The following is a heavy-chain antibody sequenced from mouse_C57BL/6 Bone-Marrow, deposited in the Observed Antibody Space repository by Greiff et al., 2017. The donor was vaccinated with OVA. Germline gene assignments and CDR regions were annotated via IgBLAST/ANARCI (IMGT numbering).Heavy chain of an antibody. Sequence: QVQLQQPGAELVMPGASVKLSCKASGYTFTSYWMHWVKQRPGQGLEWIGEIDPSDSYTNYNQKFKGKSTLTVYKSSSTAYMQLSSLTSEDSAVYYCARGAYWGQGTLVTVSA. CDR1: GYTFTSYW. CDR2: IDPSDSYT. CDR3: ARGAY. J-gene: IGHJ3*01. V-gene: IGHV1-69*01.